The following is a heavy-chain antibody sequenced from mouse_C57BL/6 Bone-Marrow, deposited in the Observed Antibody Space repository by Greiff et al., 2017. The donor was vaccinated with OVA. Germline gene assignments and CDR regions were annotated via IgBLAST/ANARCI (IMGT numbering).Heavy chain of an antibody. V-gene: IGHV1-59*01. CDR2: IDPSDSYT. Sequence: QVQLKQPGAELVRPGTSVKLSCKASGYTFTSHWKHRVKQRPGQGLEWIGVIDPSDSYTNYNQKFKGKATLTVDTSSSTAYMQLSSLTSEDSAVYYCATEGWLLPFFDYWGQGTTLTVSS. CDR3: ATEGWLLPFFDY. J-gene: IGHJ2*01. CDR1: GYTFTSHW. D-gene: IGHD2-3*01.